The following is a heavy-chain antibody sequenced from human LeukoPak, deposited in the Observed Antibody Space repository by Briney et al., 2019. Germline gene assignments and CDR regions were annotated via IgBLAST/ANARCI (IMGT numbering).Heavy chain of an antibody. CDR2: INPSSGDT. D-gene: IGHD3-16*02. CDR3: ARGGTWEISLAWFDP. Sequence: GASVKVSCKASGYIFTDYYLHWVRQAPGQGLEWMGWINPSSGDTHYAQNFEGRVTLTSDTSINTVSMELSRLRSDDTAVYYCARGGTWEISLAWFDPWGQGTLVTVSS. V-gene: IGHV1-2*02. CDR1: GYIFTDYY. J-gene: IGHJ5*02.